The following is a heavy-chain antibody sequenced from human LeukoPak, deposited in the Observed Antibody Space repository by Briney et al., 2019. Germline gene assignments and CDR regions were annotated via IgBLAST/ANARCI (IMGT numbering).Heavy chain of an antibody. CDR3: ARRGSHRRYYYGSGSTGPRFDP. Sequence: SEALSLTCAVYGGSFSGYYWSWLRQPPGKGLEWIGEINHSGRTNYNPSLKSRVTISVDTSKNQFSLKLSSVTAADTAVYYCARRGSHRRYYYGSGSTGPRFDPWGQGTLVTVSS. CDR2: INHSGRT. D-gene: IGHD3-10*01. CDR1: GGSFSGYY. V-gene: IGHV4-34*01. J-gene: IGHJ5*02.